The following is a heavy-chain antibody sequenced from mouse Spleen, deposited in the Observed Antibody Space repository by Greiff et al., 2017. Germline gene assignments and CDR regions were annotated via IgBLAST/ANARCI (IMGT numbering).Heavy chain of an antibody. J-gene: IGHJ1*03. V-gene: IGHV1-54*01. D-gene: IGHD1-1*01. CDR1: GYAFTNYL. CDR2: INPGSGGT. Sequence: QVQLKESGAELVRPGTSVKVSCKASGYAFTNYLIEWVKQRPGQGLEWIGVINPGSGGTNYNEKFKGKATLTADKSSSTAYMQLSSLTSEDSAVYFCAREGYYGSSYNWYFDVWGTGTTVTVSS. CDR3: AREGYYGSSYNWYFDV.